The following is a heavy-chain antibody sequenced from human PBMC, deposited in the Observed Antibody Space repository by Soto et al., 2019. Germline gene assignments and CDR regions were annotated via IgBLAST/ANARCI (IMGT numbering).Heavy chain of an antibody. CDR1: GLTFSHYG. V-gene: IGHV3-30*03. CDR3: ARYSGKYQGPIDY. Sequence: GGSLRLSCAASGLTFSHYGIHWVRQAPGKGLEWLAVISYDGSNKHYADSVKGRFTVSRDNSKNTLYLQMNSLRAEDTAVYFCARYSGKYQGPIDYWGQGTLVTVSS. CDR2: ISYDGSNK. J-gene: IGHJ4*02. D-gene: IGHD1-26*01.